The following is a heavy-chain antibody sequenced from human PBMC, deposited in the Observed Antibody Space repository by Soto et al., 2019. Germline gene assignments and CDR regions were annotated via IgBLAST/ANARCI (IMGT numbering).Heavy chain of an antibody. CDR3: TTEGSGSYYPPDGMDV. J-gene: IGHJ6*02. V-gene: IGHV3-15*07. D-gene: IGHD1-26*01. CDR1: GFTFSSYG. CDR2: IKSKTDGGTT. Sequence: GGSLRLSCAASGFTFSSYGMHWVRQAPGKGLEWVGRIKSKTDGGTTDYAAPVKGRFTISRDDSKNTLYLQMNSLKTEDTAVYYCTTEGSGSYYPPDGMDVWGQGTTVTVSS.